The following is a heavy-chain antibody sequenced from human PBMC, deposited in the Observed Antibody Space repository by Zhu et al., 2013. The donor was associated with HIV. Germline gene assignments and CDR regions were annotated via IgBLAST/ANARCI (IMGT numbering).Heavy chain of an antibody. Sequence: QVQLQQWGAGLVKPSETLSLTCTVSGGSVSSGSYYWSWIRQPPGKGLEWIGYIYYSGSTYYNPSLKSRVTISVDTSKNQFSLKLSSVTAADTAVYYCARAALWYRYSGYDPYYYYYMDVWGKGTTVTVSS. D-gene: IGHD5-12*01. J-gene: IGHJ6*03. CDR1: GGSVSSGSYY. CDR3: ARAALWYRYSGYDPYYYYYMDV. CDR2: IYYSGST. V-gene: IGHV4-61*01.